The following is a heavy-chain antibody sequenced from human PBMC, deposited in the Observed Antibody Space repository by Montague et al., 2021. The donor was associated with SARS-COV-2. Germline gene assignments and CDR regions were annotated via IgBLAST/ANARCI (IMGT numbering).Heavy chain of an antibody. J-gene: IGHJ5*02. V-gene: IGHV4-39*01. Sequence: SETLSLTRTLSGGSISSSSYYWGWIRQPPGKGLEWIGSIYYSGSTYYNPSLKSRVTISVDTSKNQFSLKLSSVTAADTAVYYCARQGDQLLLEYWFDPWGQGTLVTVSS. CDR2: IYYSGST. D-gene: IGHD2-2*01. CDR3: ARQGDQLLLEYWFDP. CDR1: GGSISSSSYY.